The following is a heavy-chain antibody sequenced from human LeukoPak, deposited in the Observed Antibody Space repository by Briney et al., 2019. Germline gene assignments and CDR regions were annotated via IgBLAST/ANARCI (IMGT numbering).Heavy chain of an antibody. Sequence: GGSLRLSCAASGSTFSSYAMSWVRQAPGKGLEWVAFIRYDGSNKYYADSVKGRFTISRDNSKDTLYLQMNSLRAEDTAVYYCAKDSWEVGATSEIDYWGQGTLVTVSS. J-gene: IGHJ4*02. CDR1: GSTFSSYA. D-gene: IGHD1-26*01. CDR3: AKDSWEVGATSEIDY. CDR2: IRYDGSNK. V-gene: IGHV3-30*02.